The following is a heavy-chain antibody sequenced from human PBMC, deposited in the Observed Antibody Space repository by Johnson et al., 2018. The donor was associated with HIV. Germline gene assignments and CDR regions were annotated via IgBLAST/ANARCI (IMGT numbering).Heavy chain of an antibody. D-gene: IGHD7-27*01. V-gene: IGHV3-7*01. Sequence: EVQLVESGGGVVQPGGSLRLSCAASGFTFSSNAMHWVRQAPGKGLEWVANIKQDGSEKYYVDSVKGRFTISRDNAKNSLYLQMNSLRAEDTAVYYCARVKSYGNWGSRKGGRESRAAFDIWGQGTMVTVSS. CDR2: IKQDGSEK. CDR3: ARVKSYGNWGSRKGGRESRAAFDI. CDR1: GFTFSSNA. J-gene: IGHJ3*02.